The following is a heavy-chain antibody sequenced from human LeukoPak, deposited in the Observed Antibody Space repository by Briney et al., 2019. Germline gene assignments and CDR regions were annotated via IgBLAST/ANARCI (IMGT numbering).Heavy chain of an antibody. Sequence: GGSLRLSCAASGFTFSSYGMNWVRQAPGKGLEWVSSISSSSSYIYYADSVKGRFTISRDNAKNSLYLQMNSLRAEDTAVYYCARGNRYTRWDYMDVWGKGTTVTVSS. D-gene: IGHD4-23*01. CDR1: GFTFSSYG. V-gene: IGHV3-21*01. CDR2: ISSSSSYI. CDR3: ARGNRYTRWDYMDV. J-gene: IGHJ6*03.